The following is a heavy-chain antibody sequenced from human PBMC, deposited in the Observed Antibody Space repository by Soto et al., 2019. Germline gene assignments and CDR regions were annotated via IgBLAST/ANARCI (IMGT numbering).Heavy chain of an antibody. J-gene: IGHJ4*02. D-gene: IGHD5-12*01. CDR3: ARDLGARVATISLDY. V-gene: IGHV3-21*01. Sequence: GGSLRLSCAASGFTFNTYSMNWVRQAPGKGLEWVSGISSSSSYIYYADSVKGRFTISRDNAKNSLYLQMNSLRAEDTAVYYCARDLGARVATISLDYWGQGTLVTVSS. CDR1: GFTFNTYS. CDR2: ISSSSSYI.